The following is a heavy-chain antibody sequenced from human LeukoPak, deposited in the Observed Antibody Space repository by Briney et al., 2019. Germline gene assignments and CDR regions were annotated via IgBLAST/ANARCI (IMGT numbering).Heavy chain of an antibody. V-gene: IGHV3-21*01. Sequence: PGGSLRLSCAASGFTFSSYSMNWVRQAPGKGLEWVSSISSSSYIYYADSVKGRFTISRDNAKNSLYLQMNSLRAEDTAVYYCASETIAAAGIHYGMDVWGQGTTVTVSS. CDR3: ASETIAAAGIHYGMDV. J-gene: IGHJ6*02. D-gene: IGHD6-13*01. CDR2: ISSSSYI. CDR1: GFTFSSYS.